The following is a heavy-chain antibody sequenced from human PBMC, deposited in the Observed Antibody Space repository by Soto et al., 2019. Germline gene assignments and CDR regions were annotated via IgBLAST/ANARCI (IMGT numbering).Heavy chain of an antibody. CDR2: ISDSGSS. CDR3: ARVWRRGWHFGL. Sequence: QVQLQESGPGLVKPSETLSLTCTVSGGSISSYYWSWIRQPPGKGLEWIGYISDSGSSTYSPSLKSRLAMSVDTSKSQVPLTLPSVTAAETAVYYCARVWRRGWHFGLWGRGTLATVSS. J-gene: IGHJ2*01. V-gene: IGHV4-59*01. CDR1: GGSISSYY. D-gene: IGHD1-1*01.